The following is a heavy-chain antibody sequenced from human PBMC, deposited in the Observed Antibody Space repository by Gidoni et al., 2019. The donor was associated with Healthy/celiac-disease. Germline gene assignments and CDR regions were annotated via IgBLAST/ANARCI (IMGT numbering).Heavy chain of an antibody. J-gene: IGHJ3*02. Sequence: EVQLVQSGAVVNKPGESLKISCKCSGYSFTIYWIGWVRTMPGKGQEWMGIIYPGDSDTRYRRSVQGQVTNSADKSISTAYLQWSSLKASDTAMYYCAFRGNEEWSDAFDIWGQGTMVTVSS. D-gene: IGHD3-3*01. CDR3: AFRGNEEWSDAFDI. CDR1: GYSFTIYW. V-gene: IGHV5-51*01. CDR2: IYPGDSDT.